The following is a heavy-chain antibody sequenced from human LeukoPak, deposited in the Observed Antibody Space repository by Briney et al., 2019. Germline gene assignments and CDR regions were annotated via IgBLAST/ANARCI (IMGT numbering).Heavy chain of an antibody. CDR3: ASIAVAGTDYYYYGMDV. CDR1: GFTFSSYW. CDR2: INSDGSST. J-gene: IGHJ6*02. V-gene: IGHV3-74*01. D-gene: IGHD6-19*01. Sequence: GSLRLSCAASGFTFSSYWMDWVRQAPGKGLVWVSRINSDGSSTSYADSVKGRFTISRDNAKNTLYLQMNSLRAEDTAVYYCASIAVAGTDYYYYGMDVWGQGTTVTVSS.